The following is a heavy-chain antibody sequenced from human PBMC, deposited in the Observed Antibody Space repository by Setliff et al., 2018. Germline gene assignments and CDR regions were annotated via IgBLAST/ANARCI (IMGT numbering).Heavy chain of an antibody. V-gene: IGHV3-48*03. CDR1: GFTFSTYE. J-gene: IGHJ4*03. D-gene: IGHD6-19*01. Sequence: PGGSLRLSCAASGFTFSTYEMNWVRQAPGKGLEWVSYISSSGSTIYYVDSVKGRFTISRDNAKNSLYLQMNSLRAEDTAVYYCARYCSGWFFDYWGQGTMVTVSS. CDR3: ARYCSGWFFDY. CDR2: ISSSGSTI.